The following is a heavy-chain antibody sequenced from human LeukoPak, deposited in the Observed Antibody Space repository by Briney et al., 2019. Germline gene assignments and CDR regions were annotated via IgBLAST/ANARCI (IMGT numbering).Heavy chain of an antibody. J-gene: IGHJ4*02. CDR1: GGTFSSYA. V-gene: IGHV1-69*13. Sequence: ASVKVSCKASGGTFSSYAISWVRQAPGQGLEWMGGIIPIFGTANYAQKFQGRVTITADESTSTAYMELSSLRSEDTAVYYCARTGDYPPGEDYWGQGTLVTVSS. CDR3: ARTGDYPPGEDY. CDR2: IIPIFGTA. D-gene: IGHD4-17*01.